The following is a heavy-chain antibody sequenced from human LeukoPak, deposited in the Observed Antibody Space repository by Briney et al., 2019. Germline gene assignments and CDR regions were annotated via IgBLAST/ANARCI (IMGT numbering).Heavy chain of an antibody. CDR3: ARDQPYYYGSGSSSHSDY. CDR1: GYTFTGYY. J-gene: IGHJ4*02. D-gene: IGHD3-10*01. CDR2: INPNSGGT. Sequence: ASVKVSCKASGYTFTGYYMHWVRQAPGQGLEWKGWINPNSGGTNYAQKFQGRVTMTRDTSISTAYMELSRLTSDDTAVYYCARDQPYYYGSGSSSHSDYWGQGTLVTVSS. V-gene: IGHV1-2*02.